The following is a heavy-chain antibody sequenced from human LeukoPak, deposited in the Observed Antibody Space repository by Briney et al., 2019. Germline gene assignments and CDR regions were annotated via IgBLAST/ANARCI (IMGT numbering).Heavy chain of an antibody. Sequence: GGSLRLSCAASGFTFSDYYMSWIRQAPGKGLEWVSYISSSGGTIYYADSVKGRFTISRDNAKNSLYLQMNSLRAEDTAVYYCARDWDIVVVPAAQNWFDPWGQGTLVTVSS. CDR3: ARDWDIVVVPAAQNWFDP. J-gene: IGHJ5*02. D-gene: IGHD2-2*01. CDR2: ISSSGGTI. V-gene: IGHV3-11*01. CDR1: GFTFSDYY.